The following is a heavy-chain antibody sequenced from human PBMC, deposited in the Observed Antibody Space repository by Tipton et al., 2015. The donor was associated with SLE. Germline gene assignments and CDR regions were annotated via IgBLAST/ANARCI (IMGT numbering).Heavy chain of an antibody. J-gene: IGHJ3*02. Sequence: TLSLTCAVSGGSISSGGYSWSWIRQPPGKGLEWIGEINHSGSTYYNPSLKSRVTISVDRSKNQFSLKLSSVTAADTAVYYCARSLAFPPSVMVRGATRGAFDIWGQGTMVTVSS. V-gene: IGHV4-30-2*01. CDR2: INHSGST. CDR1: GGSISSGGYS. CDR3: ARSLAFPPSVMVRGATRGAFDI. D-gene: IGHD3-10*01.